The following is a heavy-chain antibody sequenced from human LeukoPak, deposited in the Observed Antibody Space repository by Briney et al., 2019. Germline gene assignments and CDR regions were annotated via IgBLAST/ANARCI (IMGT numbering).Heavy chain of an antibody. J-gene: IGHJ5*02. CDR1: GWSFKDYY. V-gene: IGHV4-34*01. Sequence: PSETLSLTCAVYGWSFKDYYWNWIRQPPGKGLEWIGEINARGDTNFNPSLKSRVTISVDTSKNQFSLRLTSMIAADTAVYYCERGQVPAARGYNWFDPWGQGTLVTVSS. D-gene: IGHD2-2*01. CDR3: ERGQVPAARGYNWFDP. CDR2: INARGDT.